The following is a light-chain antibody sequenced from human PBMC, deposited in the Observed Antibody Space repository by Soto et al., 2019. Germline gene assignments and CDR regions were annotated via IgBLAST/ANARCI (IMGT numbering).Light chain of an antibody. Sequence: EIVLTQSPGTLSLSPGERATLSCRPSQCFNSIYLAWYQQKPGQAPRLLIYGASNRAAGIPARFSGSGSGTDFTLTINSLEPEDFAVYYCQQRSNWPPITFGQGTRLEIK. V-gene: IGKV3-11*01. CDR3: QQRSNWPPIT. CDR1: QCFNSIY. CDR2: GAS. J-gene: IGKJ5*01.